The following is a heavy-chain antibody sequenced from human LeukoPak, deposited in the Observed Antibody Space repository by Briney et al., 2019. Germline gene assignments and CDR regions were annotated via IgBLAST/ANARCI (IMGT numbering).Heavy chain of an antibody. CDR2: INPNSGGT. J-gene: IGHJ4*02. V-gene: IGHV1-2*02. CDR3: ATMGIVGATGVPFDY. D-gene: IGHD1-26*01. Sequence: ASVKVSCKASGYTFTGYYMHWVRQAPGQGLEWMGWINPNSGGTNYAQKFQGRVTMTEDTSTDTAYMELSSLRSEDTAVYYCATMGIVGATGVPFDYWGQGTLVTVSS. CDR1: GYTFTGYY.